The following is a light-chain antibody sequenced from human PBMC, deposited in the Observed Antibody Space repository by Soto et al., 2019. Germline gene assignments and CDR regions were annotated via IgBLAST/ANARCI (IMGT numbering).Light chain of an antibody. Sequence: EIVLTQSPGTLSLSPGERATLSCRATENIDTRYLAWYQQRPGQAPRLLIYGASSRATGIPARFSGSGSGTDFSLIISTPEPGDFAVYYCQQYVSSPCTFGPGTKVEIK. J-gene: IGKJ3*01. CDR1: ENIDTRY. CDR3: QQYVSSPCT. CDR2: GAS. V-gene: IGKV3-20*01.